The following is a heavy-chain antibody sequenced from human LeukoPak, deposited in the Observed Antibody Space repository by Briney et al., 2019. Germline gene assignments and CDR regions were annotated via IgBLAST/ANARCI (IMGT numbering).Heavy chain of an antibody. CDR3: ARNRLYCSGGSCYWGTSDY. CDR1: GFTFSDYY. Sequence: GGSLRLSCAASGFTFSDYYMSWIRQAPGKGLEWVSYISSSGSTIYYADSVKGRFTISRDNAKNSLYLQMNSLRAEDTAVYYCARNRLYCSGGSCYWGTSDYWGQGTLVTVSS. D-gene: IGHD2-15*01. CDR2: ISSSGSTI. V-gene: IGHV3-11*04. J-gene: IGHJ4*02.